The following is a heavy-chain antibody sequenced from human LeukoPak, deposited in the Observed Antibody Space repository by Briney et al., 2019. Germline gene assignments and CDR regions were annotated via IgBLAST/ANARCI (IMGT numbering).Heavy chain of an antibody. Sequence: GRSLRLSCAASGFTFDDYAMHWVRQAPGKGLEWVSGISWNSGSIGYADSVKGRFTISRDNAKNSLYLQMNSLRAEDTALYYCAKDPRDFWSGYSTSWFGPWGQGTLVTVSS. V-gene: IGHV3-9*01. CDR3: AKDPRDFWSGYSTSWFGP. CDR2: ISWNSGSI. CDR1: GFTFDDYA. J-gene: IGHJ5*02. D-gene: IGHD3-3*01.